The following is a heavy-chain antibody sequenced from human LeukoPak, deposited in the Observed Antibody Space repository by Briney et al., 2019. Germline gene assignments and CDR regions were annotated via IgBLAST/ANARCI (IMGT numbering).Heavy chain of an antibody. Sequence: GGSLRLSCAASGFTFSSYAMSWVRQAPGKGLEWVSAIRGGGGITYYADSVKGRFTISRDNSKNTLYLQMNSLRAEDTAVYYCAKGAGILRYFDWLKGGYYYYGMDVWGQGTTVTVSS. CDR3: AKGAGILRYFDWLKGGYYYYGMDV. V-gene: IGHV3-23*01. CDR1: GFTFSSYA. D-gene: IGHD3-9*01. CDR2: IRGGGGIT. J-gene: IGHJ6*02.